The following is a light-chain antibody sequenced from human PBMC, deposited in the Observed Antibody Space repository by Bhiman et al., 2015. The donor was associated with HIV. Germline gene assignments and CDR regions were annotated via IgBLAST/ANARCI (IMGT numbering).Light chain of an antibody. Sequence: YEVTQPPSVSVSPGQTASITCSGDKLGDKYVCWYQQKPGQSPVLVIYQDTKRPSGIPERFSGSNSGNTATLTISGTQAMDEADYYCQAWDSKTLYVFGPGTRVTVL. V-gene: IGLV3-1*01. J-gene: IGLJ1*01. CDR2: QDT. CDR3: QAWDSKTLYV. CDR1: KLGDKY.